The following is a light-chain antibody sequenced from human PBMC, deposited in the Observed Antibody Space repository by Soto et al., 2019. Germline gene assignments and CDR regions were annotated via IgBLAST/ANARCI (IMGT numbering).Light chain of an antibody. CDR1: QSVSSN. CDR3: QQYNNWPYT. Sequence: EIVMTQSPATLSVSPGERATLSSRASQSVSSNLAWYQQKPGQAPRLLIYGASTRATGIPANFSGSGSGTEFTLTISSLQSEDFAVYYCQQYNNWPYTFGQGTKLEI. J-gene: IGKJ2*01. V-gene: IGKV3-15*01. CDR2: GAS.